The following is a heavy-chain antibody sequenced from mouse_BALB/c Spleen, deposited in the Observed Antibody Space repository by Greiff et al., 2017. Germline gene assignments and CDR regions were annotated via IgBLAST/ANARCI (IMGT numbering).Heavy chain of an antibody. CDR3: ARGPLRLQDWYFDV. Sequence: EVHLVESGGGLVQPGGSRKLSCAASGFTFSDYGMAWVRQAPGKGPEWVAFISNLAYSIYYADTVTGRFTISRENAKNTLYLEMSSLRSEDTAMYYCARGPLRLQDWYFDVWGAGTTVTVSS. V-gene: IGHV5-15*02. CDR1: GFTFSDYG. J-gene: IGHJ1*01. CDR2: ISNLAYSI. D-gene: IGHD1-2*01.